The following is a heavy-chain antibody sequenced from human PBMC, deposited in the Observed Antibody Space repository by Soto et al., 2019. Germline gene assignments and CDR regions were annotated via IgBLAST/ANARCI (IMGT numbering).Heavy chain of an antibody. Sequence: GGSLRLSCAASGFTFGDYWMHWVRQPPGRGPEWVSRMTGDGRTTQYADSVKGRFTASRDNAKSTLYLQMNSLRAEDTAVYYCATAEVDYWGPGTLVTVSS. J-gene: IGHJ4*02. CDR3: ATAEVDY. CDR1: GFTFGDYW. V-gene: IGHV3-74*03. CDR2: MTGDGRTT.